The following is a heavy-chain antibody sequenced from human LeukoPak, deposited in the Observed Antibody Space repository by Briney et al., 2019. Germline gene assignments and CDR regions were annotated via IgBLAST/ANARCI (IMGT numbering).Heavy chain of an antibody. J-gene: IGHJ6*02. V-gene: IGHV1-8*01. CDR1: GYTFTSYD. CDR3: ARGGVGYSSGWYWHYYYYYGMDV. D-gene: IGHD6-19*01. Sequence: GASVKVSCKASGYTFTSYDINWVRQATGQGLEWMGWMNPNSGNTGYAQKFQGRVTMTRNTSISTAYMELSSLRSEDTAVYYCARGGVGYSSGWYWHYYYYYGMDVWGQGTRSPSP. CDR2: MNPNSGNT.